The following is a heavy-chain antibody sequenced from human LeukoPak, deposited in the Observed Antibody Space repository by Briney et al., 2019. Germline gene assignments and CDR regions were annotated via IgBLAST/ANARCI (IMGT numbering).Heavy chain of an antibody. V-gene: IGHV1-2*02. CDR2: INPNSGGT. CDR3: ARDQGGEQLVIPVGFDP. Sequence: GASVKVSCKASGYTFTGYYMHWVRQAPGQGLEWMGWINPNSGGTNYAQKFQGRVTMTRDTSISTAYMELSRLRSDDTAVYYCARDQGGEQLVIPVGFDPWGQGTLVTVSS. D-gene: IGHD6-6*01. J-gene: IGHJ5*02. CDR1: GYTFTGYY.